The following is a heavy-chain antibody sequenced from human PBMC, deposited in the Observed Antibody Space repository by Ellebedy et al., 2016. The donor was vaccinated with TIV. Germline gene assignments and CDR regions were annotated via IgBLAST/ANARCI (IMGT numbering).Heavy chain of an antibody. J-gene: IGHJ5*02. V-gene: IGHV3-7*01. CDR2: IYQDGSDQ. Sequence: GESLKISCAASRFSFRSYWMSWVRQAPGKGLEWVANIYQDGSDQYYVDSVKGRFTISRDNVNKSLFLQMNSLRVEDTAVYYCARRGSYGDYAVQINSWLDTWGQGTLVTVSS. CDR3: ARRGSYGDYAVQINSWLDT. CDR1: RFSFRSYW. D-gene: IGHD4-17*01.